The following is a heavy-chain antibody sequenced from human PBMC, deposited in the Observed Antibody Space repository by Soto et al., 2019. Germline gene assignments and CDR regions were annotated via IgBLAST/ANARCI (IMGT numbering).Heavy chain of an antibody. J-gene: IGHJ5*02. V-gene: IGHV3-23*01. CDR2: ISGSGTIT. D-gene: IGHD2-15*01. Sequence: EVQLLESGGGLVQPGGSLRLSCAASGFPFSSRAMSWVRQAPGKGLEWVSAISGSGTITYYADSVKGRFTISRDTSKNRLYLQMNSLRAYDTAVYYCAEWARYCSGADCRAWGQGTLVTVSS. CDR3: AEWARYCSGADCRA. CDR1: GFPFSSRA.